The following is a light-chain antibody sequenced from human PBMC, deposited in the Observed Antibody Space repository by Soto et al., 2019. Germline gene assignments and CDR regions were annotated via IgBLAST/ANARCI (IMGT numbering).Light chain of an antibody. CDR1: NSDIGGYNY. J-gene: IGLJ3*02. CDR3: GSHAGNSNLV. Sequence: QSALTQPASMSGSPGQSITISCTGTNSDIGGYNYVSWYQHHPGKAPKLIIYEVTKRPSGVPDRFSGSKSGNTASLTVSGLQTEDEADYYCGSHAGNSNLVFGGGTKVTVL. V-gene: IGLV2-8*01. CDR2: EVT.